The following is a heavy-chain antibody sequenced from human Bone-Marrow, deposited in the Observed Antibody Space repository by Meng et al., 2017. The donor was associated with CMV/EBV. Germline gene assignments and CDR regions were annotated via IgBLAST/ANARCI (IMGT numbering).Heavy chain of an antibody. CDR2: IYPHSGGT. V-gene: IGHV1-2*02. J-gene: IGHJ4*01. Sequence: ASVKVSCKAAGYTFTGYYIHWVRQAPGQGLEWMGWIYPHSGGTKYAQSFQGRVTMTRDTSTSTVSMELSGLRSDDTAVYYCARVRGDYNYRPFKYWGHGTLVTVSS. CDR1: GYTFTGYY. CDR3: ARVRGDYNYRPFKY. D-gene: IGHD5-24*01.